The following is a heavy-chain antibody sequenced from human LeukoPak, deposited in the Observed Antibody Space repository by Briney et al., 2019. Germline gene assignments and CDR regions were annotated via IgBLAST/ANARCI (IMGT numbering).Heavy chain of an antibody. CDR3: ARDVGGSGSYFFDY. J-gene: IGHJ4*02. D-gene: IGHD3-10*01. CDR1: GYTFTGYY. Sequence: GASVKVSCKASGYTFTGYYMHWVRQAPGQGLEWMGWINPNSGGTNYAQKFQGRVTMTRDTSISTAYMELSRLRSDDTAVYYCARDVGGSGSYFFDYWGQGTLVTVSS. CDR2: INPNSGGT. V-gene: IGHV1-2*02.